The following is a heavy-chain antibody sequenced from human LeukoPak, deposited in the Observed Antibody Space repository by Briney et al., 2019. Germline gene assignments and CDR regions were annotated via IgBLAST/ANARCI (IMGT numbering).Heavy chain of an antibody. J-gene: IGHJ4*02. D-gene: IGHD6-19*01. CDR1: GFTSDDYA. Sequence: GRSLRLSCAASGFTSDDYAMHWVRHAPGEGLEWVSGISWNSGTKAYADSVKGRFTISRDHAKDSLYLQMNSLRAEDTAVYYCAKAGVIAVADPYHFDYWGQGTLVTVSS. CDR2: ISWNSGTK. V-gene: IGHV3-9*02. CDR3: AKAGVIAVADPYHFDY.